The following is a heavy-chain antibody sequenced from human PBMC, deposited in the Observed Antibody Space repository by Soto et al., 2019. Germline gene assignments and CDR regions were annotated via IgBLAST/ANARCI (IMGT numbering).Heavy chain of an antibody. CDR2: ISAYNGNT. Sequence: ASVKVSCKASGYTFTSYAMHWVRQAPGQRLEWMGWISAYNGNTNYAQKLQGRVTMTTDTSTSTAYMELRSLRSDDTAVYYCARDPIHDYGLYYYYGMDVWGQGTTVTVSS. D-gene: IGHD4-17*01. J-gene: IGHJ6*02. V-gene: IGHV1-18*01. CDR3: ARDPIHDYGLYYYYGMDV. CDR1: GYTFTSYA.